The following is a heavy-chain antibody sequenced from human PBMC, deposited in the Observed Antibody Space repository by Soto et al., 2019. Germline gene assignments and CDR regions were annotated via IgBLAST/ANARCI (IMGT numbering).Heavy chain of an antibody. D-gene: IGHD2-15*01. CDR2: TYYRSKWYY. J-gene: IGHJ4*02. V-gene: IGHV6-1*01. CDR1: GDSVSIKSAA. Sequence: SQTLSLTCAISGDSVSIKSAAWNWIRQSPSRGLEWLGTTYYRSKWYYHYADSVKSRITINSDTSKNQFSLQLNSVPPEDTSVYFCARDPGSILDYWGQGPLVTVSS. CDR3: ARDPGSILDY.